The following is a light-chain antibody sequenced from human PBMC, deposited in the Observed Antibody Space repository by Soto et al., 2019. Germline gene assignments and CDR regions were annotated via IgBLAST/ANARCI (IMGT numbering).Light chain of an antibody. Sequence: QSALTQPASVSGSPGQSITISCTGTSSAIGGHNYVSWYQQHPGKAPKLIIYEVNNRPSGVSNRFSGSKSGNTASLTISGLQTEDEADYYCSSYTNNQRLFGGGTQLTVL. V-gene: IGLV2-14*01. CDR1: SSAIGGHNY. CDR2: EVN. CDR3: SSYTNNQRL. J-gene: IGLJ3*02.